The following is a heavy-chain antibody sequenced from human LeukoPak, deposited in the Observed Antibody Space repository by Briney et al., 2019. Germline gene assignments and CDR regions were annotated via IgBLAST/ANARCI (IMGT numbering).Heavy chain of an antibody. CDR2: IKPGGNEK. Sequence: GGSLRLSWAASGFTFNNYWMTWVRQGPGKGLEWVANIKPGGNEKYYVDSVKGRFTISRDNVKNSLYLQMNSLRAEDTAIYYCATFRFLGTWGQGTMVTVST. D-gene: IGHD3-3*01. CDR1: GFTFNNYW. CDR3: ATFRFLGT. J-gene: IGHJ3*01. V-gene: IGHV3-7*03.